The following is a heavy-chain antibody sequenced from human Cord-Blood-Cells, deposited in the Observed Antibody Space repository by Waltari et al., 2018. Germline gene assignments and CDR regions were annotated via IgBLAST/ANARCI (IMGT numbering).Heavy chain of an antibody. CDR2: IVVGSGNT. CDR3: AAGSSSGYDAFDI. J-gene: IGHJ3*02. CDR1: GFTFTSFA. Sequence: QMQLVQSGPEVKKPGTSVKVSCKASGFTFTSFAMQWVRQARGQRLEWIGWIVVGSGNTNYAQKFQERVTITRDMSTSTAYMELSSLRSEDTAVYYCAAGSSSGYDAFDIWGQGTMVTVSS. V-gene: IGHV1-58*02. D-gene: IGHD3-22*01.